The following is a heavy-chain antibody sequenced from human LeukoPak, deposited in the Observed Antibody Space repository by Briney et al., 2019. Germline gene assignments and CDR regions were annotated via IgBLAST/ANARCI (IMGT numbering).Heavy chain of an antibody. D-gene: IGHD3-22*01. CDR1: GGSISSSSYY. CDR2: IYYSGST. Sequence: PSETLSLTCTVSGGSISSSSYYWGWIRQPPGKGLEWIGSIYYSGSTYYNPSLKSRVTISVDTSKNQFSLKLSSVTAADTAVYYCARLPYYYDSSGYYPNDAFVIWGQGTMVTVSS. V-gene: IGHV4-39*01. CDR3: ARLPYYYDSSGYYPNDAFVI. J-gene: IGHJ3*02.